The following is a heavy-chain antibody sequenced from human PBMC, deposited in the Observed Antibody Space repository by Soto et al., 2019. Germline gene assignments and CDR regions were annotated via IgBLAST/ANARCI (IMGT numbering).Heavy chain of an antibody. D-gene: IGHD1-26*01. CDR2: IYYSGST. J-gene: IGHJ4*02. CDR1: GGSISSSSYY. CDR3: ARSVGARGY. V-gene: IGHV4-39*01. Sequence: QLQLQESGPGLVKPSETLSLTCTVAGGSISSSSYYLGWIRQPPGKGLEWIGSIYYSGSTYYNPSLKSRVTISVDTSKNQFSLKLSSVTAADTAVYYCARSVGARGYWGQGTLVTVSS.